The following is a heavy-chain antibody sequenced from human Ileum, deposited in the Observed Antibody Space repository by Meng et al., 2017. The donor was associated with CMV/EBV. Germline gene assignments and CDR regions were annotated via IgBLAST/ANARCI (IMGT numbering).Heavy chain of an antibody. D-gene: IGHD2-8*01. CDR1: GFTFSTYW. Sequence: GGSLRLSCAASGFTFSTYWMTWVRQAPGKGLEWVVNVKHDGSEKYYLDSVKGRFTVSRDNAKNSLYLQMNSLRDEDTAIYYCARDTGPNTLDYWGQGTLVTVSS. V-gene: IGHV3-7*01. J-gene: IGHJ4*02. CDR3: ARDTGPNTLDY. CDR2: VKHDGSEK.